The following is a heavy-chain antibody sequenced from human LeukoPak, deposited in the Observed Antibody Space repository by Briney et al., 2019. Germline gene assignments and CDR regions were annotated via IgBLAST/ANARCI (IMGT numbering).Heavy chain of an antibody. J-gene: IGHJ4*02. D-gene: IGHD3-22*01. V-gene: IGHV3-21*01. Sequence: PGGSLRLSCAASGFTFSSYEMNWVRQAPGKGLEWVSSISTSSTYIYYTDSVKGRFTISRDNAKNPLYLQMNGLRAEDTAVYYCVRVMGSGYYQDYWGQGTLVTVSS. CDR1: GFTFSSYE. CDR3: VRVMGSGYYQDY. CDR2: ISTSSTYI.